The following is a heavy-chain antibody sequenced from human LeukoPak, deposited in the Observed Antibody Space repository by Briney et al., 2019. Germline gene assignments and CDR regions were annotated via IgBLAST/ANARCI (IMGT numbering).Heavy chain of an antibody. CDR2: IIPILGIA. Sequence: GASVKVSCKASGGTFSSYAISWVRQAPGQGLEWMGRIIPILGIANYAQKFQGRVTMTEDTSTDTAYMELSSLRSEDTAVYYCATRSRVGAFNWFDPWGQGTLVTVSS. D-gene: IGHD1-26*01. CDR1: GGTFSSYA. CDR3: ATRSRVGAFNWFDP. J-gene: IGHJ5*02. V-gene: IGHV1-69*04.